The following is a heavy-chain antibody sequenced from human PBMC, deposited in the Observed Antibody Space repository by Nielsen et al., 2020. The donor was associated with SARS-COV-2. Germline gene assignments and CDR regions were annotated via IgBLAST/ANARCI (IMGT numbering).Heavy chain of an antibody. Sequence: SRPLSLPCTLSDGPISSVGYYWRWIRHHPGKGLEWIGYIYFSGRTCYNPSLKSRVTISVDTSKNQFSLSLRSVTAADTAVYYCARESSGYDHYNYGMDVWGQGTTVTVSS. CDR2: IYFSGRT. V-gene: IGHV4-31*03. CDR1: DGPISSVGYY. CDR3: ARESSGYDHYNYGMDV. D-gene: IGHD5-12*01. J-gene: IGHJ6*02.